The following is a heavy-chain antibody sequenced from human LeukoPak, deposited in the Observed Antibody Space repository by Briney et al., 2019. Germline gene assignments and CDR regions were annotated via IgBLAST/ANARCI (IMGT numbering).Heavy chain of an antibody. CDR1: GFTFSSYA. J-gene: IGHJ3*01. CDR2: IKQDGSEK. CDR3: ARVWSAFDV. D-gene: IGHD3-3*01. Sequence: PGGSLRLSCAASGFTFSSYAMHWVRQAPGKGLEWVAHIKQDGSEKNYVDSVEGRFTISRDNAKNSVYLQMNSLRAEDTAVCYCARVWSAFDVWGQGTMVTVSS. V-gene: IGHV3-7*04.